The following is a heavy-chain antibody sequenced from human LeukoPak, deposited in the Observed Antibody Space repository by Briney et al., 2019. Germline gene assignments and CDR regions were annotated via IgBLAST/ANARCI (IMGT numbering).Heavy chain of an antibody. Sequence: PGGSLRLSCAASGFTFSTYSMNWVRQAPGKGLEWVSYISSTGSHIYYADSVKGRFTISRDNAKNSVYLQMNSLRAEDTAVYFCAKMGFLEWSEYFYYMDVWGRGTTVTVSS. CDR1: GFTFSTYS. V-gene: IGHV3-21*01. D-gene: IGHD3-3*01. CDR2: ISSTGSHI. CDR3: AKMGFLEWSEYFYYMDV. J-gene: IGHJ6*03.